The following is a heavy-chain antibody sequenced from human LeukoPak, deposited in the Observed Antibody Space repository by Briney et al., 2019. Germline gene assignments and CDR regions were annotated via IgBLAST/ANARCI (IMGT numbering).Heavy chain of an antibody. CDR3: AKLIVGATEYFDY. Sequence: GGSLRLSCAASGFTFSSYAMSWVRQAPGKGLEWVSAISGSGGSTYYADSVKGRFTISRDNSKTTLYLQMNSLRAEDTAVYYCAKLIVGATEYFDYWGQGTLVTVSS. D-gene: IGHD1-26*01. CDR1: GFTFSSYA. CDR2: ISGSGGST. J-gene: IGHJ4*02. V-gene: IGHV3-23*01.